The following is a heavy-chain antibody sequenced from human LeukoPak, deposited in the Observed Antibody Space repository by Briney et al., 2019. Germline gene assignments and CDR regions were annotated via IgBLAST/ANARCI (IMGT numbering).Heavy chain of an antibody. CDR2: ISPTGSTT. Sequence: GSLGLPCTASGFSFSGHWVHWARQLPGKGLVWVSRISPTGSTTSYADSVKGRFTVSRDNAKNTLYLQVNNLRAVDTAVYYCARGPNSNWSGLDFWGQGTLLTVSS. CDR3: ARGPNSNWSGLDF. D-gene: IGHD6-6*01. V-gene: IGHV3-74*01. J-gene: IGHJ4*02. CDR1: GFSFSGHW.